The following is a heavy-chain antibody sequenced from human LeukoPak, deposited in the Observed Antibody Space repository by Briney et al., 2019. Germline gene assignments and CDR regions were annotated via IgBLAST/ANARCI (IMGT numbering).Heavy chain of an antibody. CDR3: AKGVTYFSGSGSFYKRGFDY. CDR2: IIGSGGST. CDR1: GFTFSSYA. Sequence: GGSLRLSCAASGFTFSSYAMSWVRRAPGKGLEWVSTIIGSGGSTYNADSVKGRFTISRDNSKNTLYLQMNSLRVEDTSEYYCAKGVTYFSGSGSFYKRGFDYWGQGTLVTVSS. J-gene: IGHJ4*02. V-gene: IGHV3-23*01. D-gene: IGHD3-10*01.